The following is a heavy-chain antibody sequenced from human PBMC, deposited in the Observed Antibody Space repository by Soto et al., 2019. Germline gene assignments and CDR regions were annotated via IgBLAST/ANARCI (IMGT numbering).Heavy chain of an antibody. CDR1: GYTFTSYG. Sequence: QVQLVQSGAEVKKPGASVKVSCKASGYTFTSYGISWVRQAPGQGLEWMGWISAYNGNTNYAQKLQGRVTMTTDTSPSTAFMGPRGLRSDGTAGYYRARDHLAQGGAFGYWGQGKMVTVSS. V-gene: IGHV1-18*01. CDR3: ARDHLAQGGAFGY. D-gene: IGHD3-22*01. J-gene: IGHJ3*01. CDR2: ISAYNGNT.